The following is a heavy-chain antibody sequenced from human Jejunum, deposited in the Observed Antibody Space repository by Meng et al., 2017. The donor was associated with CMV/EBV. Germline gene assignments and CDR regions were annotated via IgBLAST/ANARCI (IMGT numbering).Heavy chain of an antibody. D-gene: IGHD4/OR15-4a*01. CDR2: INPSGYNT. J-gene: IGHJ6*02. CDR3: AKEGVLYGMDV. CDR1: GYIFTDDY. V-gene: IGHV1-46*01. Sequence: CKADGYIFTDDYIHWVRQAPGQGLEWMALINPSGYNTNYTQKFQGRITVTRDTSTRTVYMELNNLTFEDTAVYYCAKEGVLYGMDVWGQGTTVTVSS.